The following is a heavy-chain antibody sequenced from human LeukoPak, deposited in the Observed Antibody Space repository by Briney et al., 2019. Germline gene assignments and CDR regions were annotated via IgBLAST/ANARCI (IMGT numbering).Heavy chain of an antibody. V-gene: IGHV3-21*01. CDR3: ASLGGGTAMVTDY. J-gene: IGHJ4*02. CDR1: GFTFSSYS. Sequence: GGSLRLSCAASGFTFSSYSMNWVRQAPGKGLEWVSSISSSSSYIYYADSVKGRFTISRDNAKNSLYLQMNSLRAEDTAVYYCASLGGGTAMVTDYWGQGTLVTVSS. D-gene: IGHD5-18*01. CDR2: ISSSSSYI.